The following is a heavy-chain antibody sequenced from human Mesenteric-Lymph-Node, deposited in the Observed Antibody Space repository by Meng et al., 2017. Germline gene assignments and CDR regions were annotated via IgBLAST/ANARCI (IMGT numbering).Heavy chain of an antibody. D-gene: IGHD3-9*01. CDR1: GFTFSKHA. Sequence: GESLKISCAASGFTFSKHAMYWIRQSPEKGLEWVSTVSGSGGNVYYADSVKGRFTVSRDNSKNTLYLQMNSLRAEDTAIYYCAKVQDYDILTGYYRHWGLGTLVTVSS. CDR2: VSGSGGNV. V-gene: IGHV3-23*01. J-gene: IGHJ4*02. CDR3: AKVQDYDILTGYYRH.